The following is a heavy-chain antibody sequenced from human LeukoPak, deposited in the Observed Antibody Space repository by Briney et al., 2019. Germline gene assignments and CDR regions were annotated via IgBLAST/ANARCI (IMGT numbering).Heavy chain of an antibody. D-gene: IGHD5-24*01. Sequence: GSLRLSCAASGFTFSSYAMSWVRQAPGKGLEWIGYIYYSGSTNYNPSLKSRVTISVDTSKNQFSLKLSSVTAADTAVYYCARQDGGFWYFDLWGRGTLVTVSS. V-gene: IGHV4-59*08. CDR1: GFTFSSYA. CDR3: ARQDGGFWYFDL. CDR2: IYYSGST. J-gene: IGHJ2*01.